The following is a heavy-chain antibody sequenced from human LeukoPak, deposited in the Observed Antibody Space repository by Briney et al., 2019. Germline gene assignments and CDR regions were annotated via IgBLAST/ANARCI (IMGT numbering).Heavy chain of an antibody. V-gene: IGHV1-18*01. CDR1: GYTFTSYG. Sequence: ASVKVSCKASGYTFTSYGISWVRQARGQGLEWMGWISAYKGNTNYAQKLQGRVTMTTDTSTSTAYMELRSLRSDDTAVYYCARDNAAGTERWFDPWGQGTLVTVSS. CDR2: ISAYKGNT. CDR3: ARDNAAGTERWFDP. D-gene: IGHD6-13*01. J-gene: IGHJ5*02.